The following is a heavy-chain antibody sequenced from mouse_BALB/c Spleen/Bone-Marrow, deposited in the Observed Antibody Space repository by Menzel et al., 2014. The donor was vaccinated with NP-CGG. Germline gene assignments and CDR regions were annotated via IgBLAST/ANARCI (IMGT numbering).Heavy chain of an antibody. CDR1: GFSLTSYG. V-gene: IGHV2-9*02. Sequence: VQGVESGPGLVAPSQSLSITCTVSGFSLTSYGVHWVRQPPGKGLEWLGVIWAGGSTNYNSALMSRLSISKDNSKSQVFLKMNSLQTDDTAMYYRAREGGYYYGSRVAWFAYWGQGTLVTVSA. CDR2: IWAGGST. CDR3: AREGGYYYGSRVAWFAY. D-gene: IGHD1-1*01. J-gene: IGHJ3*01.